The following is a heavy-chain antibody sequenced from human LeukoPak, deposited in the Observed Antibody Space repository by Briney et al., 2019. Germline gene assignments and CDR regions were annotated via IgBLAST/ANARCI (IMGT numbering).Heavy chain of an antibody. J-gene: IGHJ3*02. V-gene: IGHV3-7*01. CDR3: ARDLSDYVWGSYRRARAFDI. CDR2: IKQDGSEK. D-gene: IGHD3-16*02. CDR1: GFTFSSYW. Sequence: GFLRLSCAASGFTFSSYWMSWVRQAPGKGLEWVANIKQDGSEKYYVDSVKGRFTISRDNAKNSLYLQMNSLRAEDTAVYYCARDLSDYVWGSYRRARAFDIWGQGTMVTVSS.